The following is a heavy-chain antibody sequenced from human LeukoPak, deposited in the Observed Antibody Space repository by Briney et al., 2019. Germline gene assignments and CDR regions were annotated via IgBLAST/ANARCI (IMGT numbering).Heavy chain of an antibody. CDR1: GFTFSSYG. CDR3: ARNRVPGRQNDAFDI. J-gene: IGHJ3*02. D-gene: IGHD1-14*01. V-gene: IGHV3-33*01. CDR2: IWYDGSNK. Sequence: GGSLRLSCAASGFTFSSYGMHWVRQAPGKGLEWVAVIWYDGSNKYYADSVKGRFTISRDNSKNTLYLQKNSLRAEDTAVYYCARNRVPGRQNDAFDIWGQGTMVTVSS.